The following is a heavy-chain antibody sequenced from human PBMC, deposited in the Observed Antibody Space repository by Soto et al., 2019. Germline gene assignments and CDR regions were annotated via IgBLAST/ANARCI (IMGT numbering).Heavy chain of an antibody. V-gene: IGHV4-59*01. D-gene: IGHD3-16*02. CDR3: ARGLALMITFWGVIVPFDAFDI. J-gene: IGHJ3*02. Sequence: QVQLQESGPGLVKPSETLSLTCTVSGGSISSYYWSWIRQPPGKGLEWIGYIYYSGSTNYNPSLQSRVTISVDTSKNQFSLKLSSVTAAYTAVYYCARGLALMITFWGVIVPFDAFDIWGQGTMVTVSS. CDR2: IYYSGST. CDR1: GGSISSYY.